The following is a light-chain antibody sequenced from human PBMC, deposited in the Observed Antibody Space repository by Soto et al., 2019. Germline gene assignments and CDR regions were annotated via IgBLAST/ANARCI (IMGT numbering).Light chain of an antibody. V-gene: IGLV2-11*01. CDR1: AGDVGAYNY. CDR2: DVT. Sequence: QSALTQPRSVSWSPGQSVTISCSGTAGDVGAYNYVSWYQQHPGKAPNLIIYDVTKRPSGVPDRFSGSKSGNTASLTISGLQAEDESDYYCCSYAGNYIYVFGSGTKVTVL. CDR3: CSYAGNYIYV. J-gene: IGLJ1*01.